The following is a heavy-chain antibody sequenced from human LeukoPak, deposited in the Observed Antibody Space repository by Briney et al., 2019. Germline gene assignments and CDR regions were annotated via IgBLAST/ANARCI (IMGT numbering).Heavy chain of an antibody. D-gene: IGHD4-23*01. CDR3: ARVAPLNTVVTPHWYFDL. CDR2: IYYSGST. V-gene: IGHV4-59*01. CDR1: GGSISSYY. Sequence: SETLSLTCTVSGGSISSYYWSWIRQPPGKGLEWIGYIYYSGSTNYNPSLKSRVTISVDTSKNQFSLKLSSVTAADTAVYYCARVAPLNTVVTPHWYFDLWGRGTLVTVSS. J-gene: IGHJ2*01.